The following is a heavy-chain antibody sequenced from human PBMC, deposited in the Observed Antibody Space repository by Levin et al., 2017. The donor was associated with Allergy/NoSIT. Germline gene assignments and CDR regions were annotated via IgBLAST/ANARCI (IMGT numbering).Heavy chain of an antibody. CDR2: IKSKTDGGTT. CDR1: ESTFSNAW. V-gene: IGHV3-15*01. D-gene: IGHD3-9*01. J-gene: IGHJ4*02. CDR3: TTDRVYDIVTGYPFFDD. Sequence: GGSLRLSCAASESTFSNAWMSWVRQPPGKGLEWVCRIKSKTDGGTTDYAAPVKGRFTISRDDSKNTLYLQMNSLKNEDTAVYYCTTDRVYDIVTGYPFFDDWGQGTLVTVSS.